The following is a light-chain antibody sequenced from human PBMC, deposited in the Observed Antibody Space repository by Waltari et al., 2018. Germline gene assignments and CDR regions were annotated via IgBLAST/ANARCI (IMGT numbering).Light chain of an antibody. CDR3: QVWDNNIVV. J-gene: IGLJ2*01. V-gene: IGLV3-1*01. Sequence: SYDLTQPPSVSVSPGPTARHTCYGGNLGNRYVSWLQQRPGQAPSLVMYQDKKRPSGIPERFSGSNSGNTATLTVSGTQAMDEADYYCQVWDNNIVVFGGGTKLTVL. CDR2: QDK. CDR1: NLGNRY.